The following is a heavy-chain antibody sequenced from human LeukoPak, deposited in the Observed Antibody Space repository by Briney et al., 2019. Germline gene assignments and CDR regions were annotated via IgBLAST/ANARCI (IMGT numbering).Heavy chain of an antibody. CDR1: GFTFSDYY. J-gene: IGHJ6*03. CDR3: ARTRGRSPYYYYYMDV. D-gene: IGHD3-3*01. Sequence: GGSLRLSCAASGFTFSDYYMSWIRQAPGKGLEWVSYISSSGSTIYYADSVKGRFTISRDNAKNSLYLEMNSLRAEDTAVYYCARTRGRSPYYYYYMDVWGKGTTVTVSS. CDR2: ISSSGSTI. V-gene: IGHV3-11*01.